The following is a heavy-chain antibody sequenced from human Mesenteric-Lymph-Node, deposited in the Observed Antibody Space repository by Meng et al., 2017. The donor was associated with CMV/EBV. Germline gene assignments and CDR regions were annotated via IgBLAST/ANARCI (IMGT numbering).Heavy chain of an antibody. CDR3: AGLIVGATGYYFVY. V-gene: IGHV4-39*07. CDR2: ICDSGST. J-gene: IGHJ4*02. CDR1: GGSIRSSTYY. D-gene: IGHD1-26*01. Sequence: SETLSLTCTVSGGSIRSSTYYWGWVGQPPGKGLEWIGTICDSGSTYYNPSLKSRVTISVDTSKNQFSLKLSSVTAADTAVYYCAGLIVGATGYYFVYWGQGTLVTVSS.